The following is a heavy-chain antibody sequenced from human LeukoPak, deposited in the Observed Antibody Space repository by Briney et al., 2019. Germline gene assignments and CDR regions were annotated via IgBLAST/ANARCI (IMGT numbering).Heavy chain of an antibody. V-gene: IGHV3-7*01. CDR1: GFTFSDYW. D-gene: IGHD2/OR15-2a*01. CDR3: ARVSPSRCKSGY. Sequence: GGSLRLSCAASGFTFSDYWISWVRQAPGKGLEWVANINEDGSEKYYVDSVRGRFTISRDNAKNSLYLQMNSLRVEDTAVYYCARVSPSRCKSGYWGQGTLVTVSS. CDR2: INEDGSEK. J-gene: IGHJ4*02.